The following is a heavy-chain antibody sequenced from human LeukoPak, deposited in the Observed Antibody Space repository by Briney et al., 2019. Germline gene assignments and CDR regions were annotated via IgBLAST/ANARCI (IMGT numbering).Heavy chain of an antibody. CDR1: GGSISSGGYY. CDR3: ARDPFPSGDYGHWFDP. J-gene: IGHJ5*02. Sequence: SETLSLTCTVSGGSISSGGYYWNWIRQHPGKGLEWIGYIYYSGSTYYNPSLKSRVTISVDTSNNQFSLRLSSVTAADTAIHYCARDPFPSGDYGHWFDPWGQGTLVTVSS. CDR2: IYYSGST. V-gene: IGHV4-31*03. D-gene: IGHD4-17*01.